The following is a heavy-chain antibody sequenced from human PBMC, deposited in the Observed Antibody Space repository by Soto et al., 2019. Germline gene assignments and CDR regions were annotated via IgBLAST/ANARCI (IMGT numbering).Heavy chain of an antibody. V-gene: IGHV4-30-4*01. J-gene: IGHJ4*02. CDR1: GGSISSGDYY. D-gene: IGHD3-10*01. CDR3: ARMMVRGVYFDY. CDR2: IYYSGST. Sequence: SETLSLTCTVSGGSISSGDYYWSWIRQPPGKGLEWIGYIYYSGSTYYNTSLKSRVTISVDTSKNQFSLKLSSVTAADTAVYYCARMMVRGVYFDYWGQGTLVTVSS.